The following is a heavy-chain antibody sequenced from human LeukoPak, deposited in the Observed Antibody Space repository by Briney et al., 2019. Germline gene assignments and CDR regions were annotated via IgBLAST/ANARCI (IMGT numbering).Heavy chain of an antibody. J-gene: IGHJ3*02. V-gene: IGHV3-48*04. Sequence: GGSLRLSCAASGFTFSSYRMNWVRRAPGTGLEWVSYISSSSSTIYYADSVKGRFTISRDNAKNSLYLQMNSLRAEDTDVYYCAKDSEPSTYAGAFDIWGQGTMVTVSS. D-gene: IGHD5/OR15-5a*01. CDR3: AKDSEPSTYAGAFDI. CDR2: ISSSSSTI. CDR1: GFTFSSYR.